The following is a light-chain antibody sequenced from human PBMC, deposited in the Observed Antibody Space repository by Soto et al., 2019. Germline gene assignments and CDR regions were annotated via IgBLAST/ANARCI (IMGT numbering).Light chain of an antibody. CDR3: QQYNNWPRT. CDR1: ESVSRN. V-gene: IGKV3-15*01. J-gene: IGKJ1*01. CDR2: GAS. Sequence: ETVMTQSPATLSVSPGDRATVSCRASESVSRNLAWYQQKPGQAPRLLIYGASTRATGVPARFSGSGSGTEFTLTISSLQSEDFALYSCQQYNNWPRTFVQGTKVEIK.